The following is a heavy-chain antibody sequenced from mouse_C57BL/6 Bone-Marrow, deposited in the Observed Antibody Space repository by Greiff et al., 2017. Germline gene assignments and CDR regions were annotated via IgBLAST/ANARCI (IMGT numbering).Heavy chain of an antibody. CDR3: ESFYYSNSHFDY. Sequence: VQLVESGAELARPGASVKLSCKASGYTFTSYGISWVKQRTGQGLEWIGEIYPRSGNTYSNEKFKGKATLTADKSSSTAYMELRSLTSEDSAVYVCESFYYSNSHFDYWGQGTTLTVSS. V-gene: IGHV1-81*01. CDR1: GYTFTSYG. D-gene: IGHD2-5*01. CDR2: IYPRSGNT. J-gene: IGHJ2*01.